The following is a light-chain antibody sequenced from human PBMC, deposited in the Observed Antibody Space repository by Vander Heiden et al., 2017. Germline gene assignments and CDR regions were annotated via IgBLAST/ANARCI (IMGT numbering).Light chain of an antibody. V-gene: IGLV1-40*01. CDR2: GNS. Sequence: QSVLTQPPPVPGPPGQRVTISCTGSSSNIGAGYDVHWYQQLPGTAPKLLIYGNSNRPSGVPDRFSGSKSGTSASLAITGLQAEDEADYYCQSYDSSLSGSVFGGGTKLTVL. CDR3: QSYDSSLSGSV. J-gene: IGLJ3*02. CDR1: SSNIGAGYD.